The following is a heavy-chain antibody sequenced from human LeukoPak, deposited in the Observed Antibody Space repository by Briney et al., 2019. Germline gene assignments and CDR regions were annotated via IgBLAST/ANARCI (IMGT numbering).Heavy chain of an antibody. D-gene: IGHD5-12*01. Sequence: PSETLSLTCTVSGGSISSYYWSWIRQPPGKGLEWIGYIYYSGSTNYNPSLKSRVTISVDTSKNQFSLKLSSVTAADTAVYYCAGGGYIYNFDYWGQGTLVTVSS. CDR1: GGSISSYY. J-gene: IGHJ4*02. CDR2: IYYSGST. V-gene: IGHV4-59*01. CDR3: AGGGYIYNFDY.